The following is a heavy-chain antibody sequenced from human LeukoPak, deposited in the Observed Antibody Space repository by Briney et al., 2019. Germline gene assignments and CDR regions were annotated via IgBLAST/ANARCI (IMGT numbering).Heavy chain of an antibody. V-gene: IGHV3-23*01. J-gene: IGHJ6*02. Sequence: GGSLRLSCAASGFTFSTYAMAWVRQAPGKGLEWVSAISGSGGSTYYADSVKGRFTISRDNSKNTLYLQLNSLRAEDTAVYYCARGLRDILRAYYYYGMDVWGQGTTVTVSS. D-gene: IGHD3-9*01. CDR3: ARGLRDILRAYYYYGMDV. CDR1: GFTFSTYA. CDR2: ISGSGGST.